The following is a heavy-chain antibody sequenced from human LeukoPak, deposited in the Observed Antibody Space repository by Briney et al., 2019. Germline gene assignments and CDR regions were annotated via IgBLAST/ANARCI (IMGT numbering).Heavy chain of an antibody. CDR2: IGSDGSVS. CDR3: ARGGWGTVIDY. V-gene: IGHV3-74*03. Sequence: GGSLRLSCAASGFTFSGSWMHWVRQAPGKGLVWVSYIGSDGSVSTYADSVKGRFTTYRDNAKNTVELQMNSLRAEDTAVYYCARGGWGTVIDYLGQGTLVTVSS. CDR1: GFTFSGSW. J-gene: IGHJ4*02. D-gene: IGHD1-7*01.